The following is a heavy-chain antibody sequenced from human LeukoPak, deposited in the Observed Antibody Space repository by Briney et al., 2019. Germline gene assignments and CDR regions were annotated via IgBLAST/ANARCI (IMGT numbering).Heavy chain of an antibody. V-gene: IGHV4-59*01. D-gene: IGHD1-26*01. CDR3: AREWASMYYYYYMDV. Sequence: SETLSLTCTVSGGSISSYYWSWIRQPPGKGLEWIGYMYYSGSTNYNPSLKSRVTISVDTSKNQFSLKLSSVTAADTAVYYCAREWASMYYYYYMDVWGKGTTVTVSS. J-gene: IGHJ6*03. CDR2: MYYSGST. CDR1: GGSISSYY.